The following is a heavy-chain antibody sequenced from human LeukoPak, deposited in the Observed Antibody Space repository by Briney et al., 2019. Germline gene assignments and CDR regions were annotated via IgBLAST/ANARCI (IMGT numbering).Heavy chain of an antibody. J-gene: IGHJ4*02. D-gene: IGHD1-14*01. V-gene: IGHV3-23*01. CDR2: ISGSGGST. Sequence: GGTLRLSCAASGFTFSSYGMSWVRQAPGKGLEWVSAISGSGGSTYYADSVKGRFTISRDNSKNTLYLQMNSLRAEDTAVYYCARRAGIYSHPYDYWGQGTLVTVSS. CDR1: GFTFSSYG. CDR3: ARRAGIYSHPYDY.